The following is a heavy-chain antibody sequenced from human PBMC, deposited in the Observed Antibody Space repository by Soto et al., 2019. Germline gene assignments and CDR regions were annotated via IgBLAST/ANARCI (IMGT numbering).Heavy chain of an antibody. D-gene: IGHD3-22*01. CDR1: GGSISSGGSS. V-gene: IGHV4-30-2*01. CDR2: IYHSGST. Sequence: QLQLQESGSGLVKPSQTLSLTCAVSGGSISSGGSSWGWIRQPPEKGLEFIGYIYHSGSTYYNPSLKSRVSISLDRSKNQFSLRQTSVTAADTAVYYCARDSDTTGYYDYWGQGTLVTVSS. J-gene: IGHJ4*02. CDR3: ARDSDTTGYYDY.